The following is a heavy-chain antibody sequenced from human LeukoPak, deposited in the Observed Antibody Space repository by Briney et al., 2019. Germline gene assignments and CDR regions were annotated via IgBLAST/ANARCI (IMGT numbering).Heavy chain of an antibody. D-gene: IGHD2-21*02. CDR3: ATLASYCGGDGLPRRFQH. Sequence: GGSLRLSCAASGCTFSSYGMSWVRQAPGKGLEWVSAISGSGGSTYSADSGNGRLTISRDNSKNTLYLQTHSLRADDTAVYYCATLASYCGGDGLPRRFQHWGQGTLVTVSS. J-gene: IGHJ1*01. CDR2: ISGSGGST. CDR1: GCTFSSYG. V-gene: IGHV3-23*01.